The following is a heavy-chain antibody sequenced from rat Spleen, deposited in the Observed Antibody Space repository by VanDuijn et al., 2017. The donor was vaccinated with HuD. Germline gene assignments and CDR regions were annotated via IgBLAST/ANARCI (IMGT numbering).Heavy chain of an antibody. J-gene: IGHJ2*01. CDR3: ARHSRLTIASYFDY. CDR1: GFTFSSFP. D-gene: IGHD1-2*01. CDR2: ISSGGGNT. V-gene: IGHV5S13*01. Sequence: EVQVVESGGGLVRPGRSLKLSCAASGFTFSSFPLAWVRQAPKKGLEWVASISSGGGNTYYRDSVKGRFTISRDNAENTQYLQMDSLRSEDTASYYCARHSRLTIASYFDYWGQGVMVTVSS.